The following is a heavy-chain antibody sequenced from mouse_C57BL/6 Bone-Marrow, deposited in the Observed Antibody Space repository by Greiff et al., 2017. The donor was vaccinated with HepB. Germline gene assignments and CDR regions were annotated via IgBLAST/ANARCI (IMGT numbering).Heavy chain of an antibody. D-gene: IGHD1-1*01. CDR2: IRSKSNNYAT. V-gene: IGHV10-1*01. CDR3: VRHGGYYGKDYYAMDY. J-gene: IGHJ4*01. Sequence: EVKLMESGGGLVQPKGSLKLSCAASGFSFNTYAMNWVRQAPGKGLEWVARIRSKSNNYATYYADSVKDRFTISRDDSESMLYLQMNNLKTEDTAMYYCVRHGGYYGKDYYAMDYWGQGTSVTVSS. CDR1: GFSFNTYA.